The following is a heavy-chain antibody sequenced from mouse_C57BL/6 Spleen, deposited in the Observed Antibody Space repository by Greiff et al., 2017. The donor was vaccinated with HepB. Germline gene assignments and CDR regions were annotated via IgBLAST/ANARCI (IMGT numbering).Heavy chain of an antibody. CDR1: GYTFTSYW. D-gene: IGHD2-1*01. V-gene: IGHV1-52*01. CDR2: IDPSDSET. J-gene: IGHJ4*01. CDR3: ARLRGNYGDAMDY. Sequence: VQLQQPGAELVRPGSSVKLSCKASGYTFTSYWMHWVKQRPIQGLEWIGNIDPSDSETHYNQKFKDKATLTVDKSSSTAYMQLSSLTSEDSAVYYCARLRGNYGDAMDYWGQGTSVTVSS.